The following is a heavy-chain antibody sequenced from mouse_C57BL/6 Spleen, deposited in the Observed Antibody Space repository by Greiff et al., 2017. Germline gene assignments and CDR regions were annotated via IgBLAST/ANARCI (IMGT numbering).Heavy chain of an antibody. J-gene: IGHJ3*01. V-gene: IGHV1-9*01. Sequence: VMLVESGAELMKPGASVKLSCKATGYTFTGYWIEWVKQRPGHGLEWIGEILPGSGSTKYNEKFKGKATFNADTSSNTAYMQLSSLTTEDSAIYYCARRPSTGSWFAYWGQGTLVTVSA. CDR3: ARRPSTGSWFAY. CDR2: ILPGSGST. CDR1: GYTFTGYW. D-gene: IGHD2-2*01.